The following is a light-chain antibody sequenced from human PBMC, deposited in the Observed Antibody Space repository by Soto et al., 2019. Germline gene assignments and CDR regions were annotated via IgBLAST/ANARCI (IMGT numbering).Light chain of an antibody. J-gene: IGLJ3*02. CDR2: GNS. V-gene: IGLV1-40*01. Sequence: QSVLTQPPSASGTPGQRVAISCSGSNSNIGRNTVHWYQQLPGTAPKLLIYGNSNRPSGVPDRFSGSKSGTSASLAITGLQAEDEADYYCQSYDSSLSGWVFGGGTKLTVL. CDR3: QSYDSSLSGWV. CDR1: NSNIGRNT.